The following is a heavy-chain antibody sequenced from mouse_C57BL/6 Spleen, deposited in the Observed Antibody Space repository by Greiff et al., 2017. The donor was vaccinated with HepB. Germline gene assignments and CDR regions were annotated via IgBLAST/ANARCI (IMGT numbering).Heavy chain of an antibody. J-gene: IGHJ2*01. CDR2: IDPSDSYT. D-gene: IGHD2-4*01. V-gene: IGHV1-50*01. CDR3: ASSAYDDYRGPSRFDY. Sequence: VQLQQSGAELVKPGASVKLSCKASGYTFTSYWMQWVKQRPGQGLEWIGEIDPSDSYTNYNQKSKGNATLTVDNSSRTAYMQLSSLTSEDSAGYYCASSAYDDYRGPSRFDYWGQGTTLTVSS. CDR1: GYTFTSYW.